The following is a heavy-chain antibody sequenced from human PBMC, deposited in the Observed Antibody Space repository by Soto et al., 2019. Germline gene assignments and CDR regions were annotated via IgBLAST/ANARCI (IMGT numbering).Heavy chain of an antibody. D-gene: IGHD3-3*01. CDR3: AKDITIVGLTEAPWFDP. V-gene: IGHV3-30*18. CDR2: ISFDGSNK. CDR1: GFTFSSYG. J-gene: IGHJ5*02. Sequence: QVQLVESGGGVVQPGRSLRLSCAASGFTFSSYGIHWVRQAPGKGLEWVAVISFDGSNKYYADSVKGRFTISRDNSKNTLYLQMHSLRPEDTAVYYCAKDITIVGLTEAPWFDPWGQGTLVTVSS.